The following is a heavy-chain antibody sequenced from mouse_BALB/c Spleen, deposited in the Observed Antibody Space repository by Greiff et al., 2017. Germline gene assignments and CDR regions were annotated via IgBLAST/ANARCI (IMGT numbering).Heavy chain of an antibody. CDR1: GFTFSSFG. Sequence: VQLKESGGGLVQPGGSRKLSCAASGFTFSSFGMHWVRQAPEKGLEWVAYISSGSSTIYYADTVKGRFTISRDNPKNTLFLQMTSLRSEDTAMYYCARSVVATDYYAMDYWVQGTSVTVSS. CDR3: ARSVVATDYYAMDY. CDR2: ISSGSSTI. V-gene: IGHV5-17*02. D-gene: IGHD1-1*01. J-gene: IGHJ4*01.